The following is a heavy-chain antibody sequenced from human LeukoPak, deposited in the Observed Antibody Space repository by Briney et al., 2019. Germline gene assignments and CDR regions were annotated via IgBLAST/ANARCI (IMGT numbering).Heavy chain of an antibody. J-gene: IGHJ4*02. CDR3: ARETPRRGETRDGYR. D-gene: IGHD5-24*01. CDR1: GFTFKKYW. Sequence: GGCLRLSCAASGFTFKKYWMNWVRQVPGEGLECLANIKEDGSETYYADSVKGRFTISRDNPKNLLFLQINSLRVEDTAVYYCARETPRRGETRDGYRWGQGTLVTVSS. CDR2: IKEDGSET. V-gene: IGHV3-7*01.